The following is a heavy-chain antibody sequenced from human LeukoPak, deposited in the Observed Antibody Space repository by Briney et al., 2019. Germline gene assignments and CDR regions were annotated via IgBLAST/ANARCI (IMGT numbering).Heavy chain of an antibody. CDR2: IWYDGSNK. CDR3: AREGNYYDSSGYRPDAFDI. D-gene: IGHD3-22*01. CDR1: GFTFSSYG. Sequence: PGGSLRLSCAASGFTFSSYGMPWVRQAPGKGLEWVAVIWYDGSNKYYADSVKGRFTISRDNSKNTLYLQMNSLRAEDTAVYYCAREGNYYDSSGYRPDAFDIWGQGTMVTVSS. J-gene: IGHJ3*02. V-gene: IGHV3-33*01.